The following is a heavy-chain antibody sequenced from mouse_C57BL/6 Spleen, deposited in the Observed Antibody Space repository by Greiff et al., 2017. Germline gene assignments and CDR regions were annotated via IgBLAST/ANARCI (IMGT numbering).Heavy chain of an antibody. CDR3: ARNSNYLYYFDY. V-gene: IGHV5-17*01. CDR1: GFTFSDYG. CDR2: ISSGSSTI. Sequence: DVKLVESGGGLVKPGGSLKLSCAASGFTFSDYGMHWVRQAPEKGLEWVAYISSGSSTIYYADTVKGRFPISRDNAKNTLFLQMTSLRSEDTAMYYCARNSNYLYYFDYWGQGTTLTVSS. J-gene: IGHJ2*01. D-gene: IGHD2-5*01.